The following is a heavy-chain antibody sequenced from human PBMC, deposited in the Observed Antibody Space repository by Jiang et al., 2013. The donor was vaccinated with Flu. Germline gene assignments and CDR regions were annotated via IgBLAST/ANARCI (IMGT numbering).Heavy chain of an antibody. D-gene: IGHD3-9*01. J-gene: IGHJ5*02. CDR1: GGSIYSGDYY. CDR2: IFYTGST. CDR3: AGASRNYDVLTGYRIWFDP. V-gene: IGHV4-30-4*01. Sequence: SLTCTISGGSIYSGDYYWSWIRQPPGKGLEWIGYIFYTGSTYYNSSLKSRLTISVDTSENQFSLKLSSVTAADTAVYYCAGASRNYDVLTGYRIWFDPWGQGTLVTVSS.